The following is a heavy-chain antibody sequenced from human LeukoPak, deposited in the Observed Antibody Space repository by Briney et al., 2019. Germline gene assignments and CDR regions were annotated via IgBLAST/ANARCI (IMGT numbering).Heavy chain of an antibody. CDR2: VYYSGST. CDR3: ARDSRYASGRAFDN. J-gene: IGHJ4*02. Sequence: PSETLSLTCTVSGGSINNYYWSWIRQPPGKAVEWIGYVYYSGSTNSTPSLKSRDTISADSSNNHFSLKLRSATAADTAVYFCARDSRYASGRAFDNWGQGTLVTVSS. CDR1: GGSINNYY. V-gene: IGHV4-59*01. D-gene: IGHD6-19*01.